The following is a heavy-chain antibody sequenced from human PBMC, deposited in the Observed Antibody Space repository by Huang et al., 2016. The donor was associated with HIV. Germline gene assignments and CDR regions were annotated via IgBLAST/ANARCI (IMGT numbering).Heavy chain of an antibody. D-gene: IGHD2-15*01. Sequence: QVQLVQSGAEVKKPGSSVKVSCKASADTFSSYATTWVRQAPGQGLEWMGGIIPPLGTTDYAQKCHDRGTVTADDSTNTAYMELSSLRSEDTAVYFCARVSRATAAGFAFDIWGQGTMVTVSS. CDR3: ARVSRATAAGFAFDI. CDR1: ADTFSSYA. CDR2: IIPPLGTT. J-gene: IGHJ3*02. V-gene: IGHV1-69*13.